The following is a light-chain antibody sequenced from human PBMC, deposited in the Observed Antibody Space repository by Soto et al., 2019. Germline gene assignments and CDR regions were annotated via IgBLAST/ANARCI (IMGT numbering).Light chain of an antibody. V-gene: IGKV2-40*01. J-gene: IGKJ4*01. Sequence: DIVMTQTPLSLTVTPGEPASISCRSSQSLLDSDDGNTYLDWYLQKPGQSPQLLIYTVSYRESEVPDRFSGSGSGTDFTLKISRVEAEDVGVYHCMQRIEFPRTFGGGTMVEIK. CDR3: MQRIEFPRT. CDR2: TVS. CDR1: QSLLDSDDGNTY.